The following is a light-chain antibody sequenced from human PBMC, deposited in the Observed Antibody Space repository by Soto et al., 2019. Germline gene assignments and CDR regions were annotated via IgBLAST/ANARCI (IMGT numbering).Light chain of an antibody. CDR3: QQSYSTTWT. V-gene: IGKV1-39*01. CDR1: QGISTY. CDR2: AAS. J-gene: IGKJ1*01. Sequence: DIQMTQSPSSLSASVGDRVTITCRASQGISTYLNWYQQKPGKATKLLIYAASSLQSGVPSRFSGSESETDFTLTISSLQPEDFANYSCQQSYSTTWTFGQGTKVEIK.